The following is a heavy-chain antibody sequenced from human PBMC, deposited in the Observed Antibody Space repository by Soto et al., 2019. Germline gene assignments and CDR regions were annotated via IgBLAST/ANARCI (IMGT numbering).Heavy chain of an antibody. V-gene: IGHV1-69*08. J-gene: IGHJ6*02. D-gene: IGHD3-16*01. Sequence: QVQLVQLGVGGKKPGSWVRVSGKASGTIFGSYTIGWGRQAPGQGLEWMGRIIPILGETNSAQKFQGRVTLTADKSTNTAYMELNSLRLEDTAVYYCARGLGGRMDDWGQGTTVTVSS. CDR1: GTIFGSYT. CDR2: IIPILGET. CDR3: ARGLGGRMDD.